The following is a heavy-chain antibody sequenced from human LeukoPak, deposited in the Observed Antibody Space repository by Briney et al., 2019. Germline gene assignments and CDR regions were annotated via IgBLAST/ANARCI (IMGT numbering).Heavy chain of an antibody. CDR1: GGSISSSSYY. J-gene: IGHJ4*02. CDR2: IYYSGST. V-gene: IGHV4-39*01. D-gene: IGHD3-22*01. CDR3: ARLGPYYYDSSAPPGV. Sequence: SETLSLTCTVSGGSISSSSYYWGWIRQPPGKGLEWIGSIYYSGSTYYNPSLKSRVTIPVDTSKNQFSLKLSSVTAADTAVYYCARLGPYYYDSSAPPGVWGQGTLVTVSS.